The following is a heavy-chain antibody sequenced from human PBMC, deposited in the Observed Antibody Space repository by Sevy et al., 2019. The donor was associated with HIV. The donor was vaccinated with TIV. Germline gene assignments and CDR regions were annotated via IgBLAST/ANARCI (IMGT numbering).Heavy chain of an antibody. J-gene: IGHJ3*02. D-gene: IGHD1-26*01. V-gene: IGHV1-18*01. CDR2: ISAYNGNT. CDR3: ACGGEGYSGSQVDAFDI. CDR1: GYTFTSYG. Sequence: ASVKVSCKASGYTFTSYGISWVRQAPGQGLEWMGWISAYNGNTNYAQKLHGRVTMTTDTSTSTAYMELRRLRSGDTAVYYCACGGEGYSGSQVDAFDIWGQGTMVTVSS.